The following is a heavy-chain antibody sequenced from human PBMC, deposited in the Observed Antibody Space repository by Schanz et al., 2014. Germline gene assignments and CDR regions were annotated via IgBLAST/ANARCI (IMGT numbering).Heavy chain of an antibody. Sequence: QVQLVQSGAEVKKPGASVKVSCKTSGYSFSDYFIHWVRQAPGQGLEWMEWLNPDSGETLYAQRLQGGVTLTRETSIRTAYMDLRSLLSDDAAVYFCARGGVLVLPPGTVKKGNDYWGQGTLVTVSS. D-gene: IGHD3-10*01. V-gene: IGHV1-2*02. CDR3: ARGGVLVLPPGTVKKGNDY. CDR2: LNPDSGET. CDR1: GYSFSDYF. J-gene: IGHJ4*02.